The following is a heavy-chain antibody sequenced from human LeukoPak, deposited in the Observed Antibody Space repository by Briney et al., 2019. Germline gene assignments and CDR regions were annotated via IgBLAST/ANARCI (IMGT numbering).Heavy chain of an antibody. V-gene: IGHV3-30*18. D-gene: IGHD3-9*01. Sequence: GRSLRLSCAASGFTFSSYAMHWVRQAPGKGLEWVAVISYDGSNKYYADSVKGRFTISRDNSKNTLYLQMNSLRAEDTAVYYCAKDGGEYYDILTGYYPRLYYMDVWGKGTTVTISS. CDR2: ISYDGSNK. CDR1: GFTFSSYA. J-gene: IGHJ6*03. CDR3: AKDGGEYYDILTGYYPRLYYMDV.